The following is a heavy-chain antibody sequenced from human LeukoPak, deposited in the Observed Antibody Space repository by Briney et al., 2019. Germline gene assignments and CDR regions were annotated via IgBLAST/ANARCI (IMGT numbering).Heavy chain of an antibody. D-gene: IGHD3-3*01. CDR3: ARGGYDFWSGYHPAGFDY. CDR1: GGSISSYY. J-gene: IGHJ4*02. V-gene: IGHV4-59*12. Sequence: PSETLSLTCTVSGGSISSYYWSWIRQPPGKGLEWIGYIYYSGSTNYNPSLKSRVTISVDTSKNQFSLKLSSVTAADTAVYYCARGGYDFWSGYHPAGFDYWGQGTLVTVSS. CDR2: IYYSGST.